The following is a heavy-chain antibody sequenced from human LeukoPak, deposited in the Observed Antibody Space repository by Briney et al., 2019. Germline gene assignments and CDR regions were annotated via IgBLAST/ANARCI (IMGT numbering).Heavy chain of an antibody. V-gene: IGHV1-69*01. J-gene: IGHJ3*02. CDR2: IIPIFGTA. D-gene: IGHD2-2*01. Sequence: SVKVSCKASGGTFSSYAISWVRQAPGQGLEWMGGIIPIFGTANYAQKFQGRVTITADESTSTAYMELSSLRSEDTAVYYCARGYCSSTSCPDAFDIWGQGTMVTVSS. CDR3: ARGYCSSTSCPDAFDI. CDR1: GGTFSSYA.